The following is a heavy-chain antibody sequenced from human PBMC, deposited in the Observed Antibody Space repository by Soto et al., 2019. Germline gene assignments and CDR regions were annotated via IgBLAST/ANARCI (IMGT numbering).Heavy chain of an antibody. CDR2: VYSSGGS. J-gene: IGHJ5*02. D-gene: IGHD3-3*01. Sequence: SETLSLTCTVSGGSMSSYYWTWIRQPAGKGLEWIGRVYSSGGSHYNPSLKSRVTISLDTSKNQFSLRLLSVTDADTAVYYCARGQRFSDWFDPWGQGTLVTVSS. V-gene: IGHV4-4*07. CDR1: GGSMSSYY. CDR3: ARGQRFSDWFDP.